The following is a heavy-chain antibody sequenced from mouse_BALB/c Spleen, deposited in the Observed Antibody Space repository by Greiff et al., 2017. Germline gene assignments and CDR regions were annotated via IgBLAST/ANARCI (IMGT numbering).Heavy chain of an antibody. V-gene: IGHV5-9*03. J-gene: IGHJ1*01. D-gene: IGHD1-1*01. CDR1: GFTFSSYT. CDR3: ARYNNYGSSYGYFDV. CDR2: ISSGGGNT. Sequence: DVHLVESGGGLVKPGGSLKLSCAASGFTFSSYTMSWVRQTPEKRLEWVATISSGGGNTYYPDSVKGRFTISRDNAKNNLYLQMSSLRSEDTALYYCARYNNYGSSYGYFDVWGAGTTVTVSS.